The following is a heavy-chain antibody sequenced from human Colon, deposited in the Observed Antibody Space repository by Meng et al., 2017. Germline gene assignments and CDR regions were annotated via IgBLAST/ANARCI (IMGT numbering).Heavy chain of an antibody. Sequence: VELRESCPGLVNPSQNLSLICRTSGDNVPRSKPVWNWIRQSPSRGLEWLGRTYYTSKWNNDYAVSVRSRITINADKSKSQSSLHLNSVNPEDTEVYYCARGFWKSGFDSWGQGTLVTVSS. CDR2: TYYTSKWNN. V-gene: IGHV6-1*01. J-gene: IGHJ5*02. CDR1: GDNVPRSKPV. CDR3: ARGFWKSGFDS. D-gene: IGHD3-3*01.